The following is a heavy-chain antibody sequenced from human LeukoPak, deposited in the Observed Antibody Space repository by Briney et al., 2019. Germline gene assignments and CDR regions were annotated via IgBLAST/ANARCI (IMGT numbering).Heavy chain of an antibody. CDR1: GFTFSNYC. V-gene: IGHV3-33*01. CDR3: ARGQLSLNWFDP. D-gene: IGHD6-6*01. J-gene: IGHJ5*02. CDR2: IWFDGSEK. Sequence: PGRSLRLSCAASGFTFSNYCMHWVRQAPGKGLEWVAVIWFDGSEKYYTDSVKGRFTISRDNSKNTLSLQMNSLRAEDTAVYYCARGQLSLNWFDPWGQGTLVTVSS.